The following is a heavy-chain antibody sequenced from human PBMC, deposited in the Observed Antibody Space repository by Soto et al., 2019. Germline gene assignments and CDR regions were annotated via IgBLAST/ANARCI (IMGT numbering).Heavy chain of an antibody. CDR3: ARDRTSSSSSWYFDY. D-gene: IGHD6-13*01. V-gene: IGHV1-46*01. CDR2: INPSGGST. J-gene: IGHJ4*02. Sequence: SCKASGYTFTSYYMHWVRQAPGQGLEWMGIINPSGGSTSYAQKFQGRVTMTRDTSTSTVYMELSSLRSEDTAVYYCARDRTSSSSSWYFDYWGQGTLVTVSS. CDR1: GYTFTSYY.